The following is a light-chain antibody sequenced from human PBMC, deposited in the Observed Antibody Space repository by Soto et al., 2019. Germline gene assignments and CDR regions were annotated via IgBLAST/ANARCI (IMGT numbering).Light chain of an antibody. J-gene: IGKJ1*01. Sequence: EVVVTQSPDTLSLSPGETATLSCRASQSVSSSVAWYQNKPGQSPRLVVYSGYKRAPGIPARFSGSGSGTDFTLTISSLESDDFAIYYCQQRYSWLRAFGPGTKVEVK. V-gene: IGKV3-11*01. CDR1: QSVSSS. CDR2: SGY. CDR3: QQRYSWLRA.